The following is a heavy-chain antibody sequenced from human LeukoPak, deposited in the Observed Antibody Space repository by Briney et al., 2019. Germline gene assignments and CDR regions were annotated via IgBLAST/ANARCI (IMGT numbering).Heavy chain of an antibody. V-gene: IGHV3-23*01. D-gene: IGHD3-3*01. CDR3: AKDSWRGYFQH. CDR2: ISGSGGST. Sequence: GGSLRLSCAASGFIFSNYWMSWVRQAPGKGLEWVSAISGSGGSTYYADSVKGRFTISRDNSKNTLYLQMNSLRAEGTAVYYCAKDSWRGYFQHWGQGTLVTVSS. CDR1: GFIFSNYW. J-gene: IGHJ1*01.